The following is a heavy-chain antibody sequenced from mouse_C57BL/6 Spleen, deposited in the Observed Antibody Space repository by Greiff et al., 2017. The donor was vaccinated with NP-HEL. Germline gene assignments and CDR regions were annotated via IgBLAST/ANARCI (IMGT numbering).Heavy chain of an antibody. CDR2: IHPNSGST. Sequence: VKLQQPGAELVKPGASVKLSCKASGYTFTSYWMHWVKQRPGQGLEWIGMIHPNSGSTNYNEKFKSKATLTVDKSSSTAYMQLSSLTSEDSAVYYWARTVVAPLYYFDYWGQGTTLTVSS. D-gene: IGHD1-1*01. CDR3: ARTVVAPLYYFDY. CDR1: GYTFTSYW. J-gene: IGHJ2*01. V-gene: IGHV1-64*01.